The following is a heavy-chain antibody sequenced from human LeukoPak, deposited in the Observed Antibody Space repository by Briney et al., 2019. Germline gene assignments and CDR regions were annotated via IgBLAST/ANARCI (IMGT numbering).Heavy chain of an antibody. V-gene: IGHV3-48*03. J-gene: IGHJ4*02. CDR3: ARQSVVVVAASLWDY. CDR2: ISSSGSTI. CDR1: GFTFSSYE. D-gene: IGHD2-15*01. Sequence: GGSLRLSCAASGFTFSSYEMNWVRQAPGKGLEWVSYISSSGSTIYYADSVKGRFTISRDNAKNSLYLQMNSLRAEDTAVYYCARQSVVVVAASLWDYWGQGTLVTVSS.